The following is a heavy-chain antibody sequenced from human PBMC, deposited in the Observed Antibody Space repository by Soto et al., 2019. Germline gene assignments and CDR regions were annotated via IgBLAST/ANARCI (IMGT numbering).Heavy chain of an antibody. CDR2: IYRGGST. J-gene: IGHJ4*02. Sequence: EVQLVESGGGLVQPGGSLRLSCAASGFTVSSNYMSWVRQAPGKGLEWVSVIYRGGSTYYADSVKGRFTISRANANNTLYLQMNSLGAEGTAVYYCAGGEQQLVRHDYWGQGTLVTVSS. V-gene: IGHV3-66*01. CDR1: GFTVSSNY. CDR3: AGGEQQLVRHDY. D-gene: IGHD6-13*01.